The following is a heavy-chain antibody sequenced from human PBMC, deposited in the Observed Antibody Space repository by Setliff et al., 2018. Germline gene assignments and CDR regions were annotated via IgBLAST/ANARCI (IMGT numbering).Heavy chain of an antibody. Sequence: PGGSLRLSCAASGFILSTYSMNWVRQAPGKGLEWVSYISSSSSTIYYADSAKGRFTISRDNAKNSLYLQMNSLRADDTAVYYCARWTTAFDYWGQGTLVTVSS. D-gene: IGHD4-17*01. J-gene: IGHJ4*02. V-gene: IGHV3-48*04. CDR2: ISSSSSTI. CDR3: ARWTTAFDY. CDR1: GFILSTYS.